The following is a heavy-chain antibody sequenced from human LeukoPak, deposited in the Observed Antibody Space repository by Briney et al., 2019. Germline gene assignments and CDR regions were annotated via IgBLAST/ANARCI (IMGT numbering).Heavy chain of an antibody. CDR2: ISGYNGNT. J-gene: IGHJ4*02. D-gene: IGHD3/OR15-3a*01. V-gene: IGHV1-18*04. Sequence: GASVKVSCKASGYTFTGYCMHWVRQAPGQGLEWMGWISGYNGNTNYAQKLQGRVTMTTDTSTSTAYMELRSLRSDDTAVYYCARTPGLAARPSDYWGQGTLVTVSS. CDR3: ARTPGLAARPSDY. CDR1: GYTFTGYC.